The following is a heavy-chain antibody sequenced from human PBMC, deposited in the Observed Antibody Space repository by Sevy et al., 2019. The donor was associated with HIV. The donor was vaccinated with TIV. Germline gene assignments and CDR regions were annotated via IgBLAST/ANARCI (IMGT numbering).Heavy chain of an antibody. J-gene: IGHJ4*02. Sequence: APVKVSCKASGYTFASNGISWVRQAPGQGLEWMGWIGIYNGNAKSAQKFQGRVTMTTDTSTSTAYMELGSLRSDDTAVYYCARVPTYYYGSATYFDYWGQGTLVTVSS. V-gene: IGHV1-18*01. CDR3: ARVPTYYYGSATYFDY. CDR1: GYTFASNG. CDR2: IGIYNGNA. D-gene: IGHD3-10*01.